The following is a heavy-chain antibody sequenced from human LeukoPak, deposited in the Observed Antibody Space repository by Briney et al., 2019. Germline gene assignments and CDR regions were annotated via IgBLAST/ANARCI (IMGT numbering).Heavy chain of an antibody. J-gene: IGHJ3*02. CDR1: GGSISSGSYY. V-gene: IGHV4-61*09. Sequence: SETLSLTCTVSGGSISSGSYYWGWIRQPAGKGLEWIGHIYSSGSTNYNPSLKSRATISVDTSKNQFSLKLSSVTAADTAVYYCAREKVLMVRGALLDAFDIWGQGTMVTVSS. D-gene: IGHD3-10*01. CDR3: AREKVLMVRGALLDAFDI. CDR2: IYSSGST.